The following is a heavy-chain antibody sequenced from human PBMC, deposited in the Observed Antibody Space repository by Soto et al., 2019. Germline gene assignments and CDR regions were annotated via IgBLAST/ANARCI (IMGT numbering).Heavy chain of an antibody. V-gene: IGHV4-39*01. CDR2: IYYSGRT. J-gene: IGHJ4*02. CDR1: GGSVRSSSYY. D-gene: IGHD6-13*01. Sequence: QLRLQESGPGLVKSSETLSLTCTVSGGSVRSSSYYWGWIRQPPGKGLEWIASIYYSGRTHNNPALKSRVTMSIDTYTNQFSLKMSSVTAADTAVYDCARHEGGAAADRPLDYWGQGTLVTVSS. CDR3: ARHEGGAAADRPLDY.